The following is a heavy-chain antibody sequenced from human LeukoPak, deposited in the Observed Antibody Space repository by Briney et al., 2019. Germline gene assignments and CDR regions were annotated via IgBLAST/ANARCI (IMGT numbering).Heavy chain of an antibody. V-gene: IGHV3-30*18. CDR2: IIYDGYYK. Sequence: GGSLRLSCAASGVSFNNYGMHWVRQARGKGLEWVALIIYDGYYKYYADSVKGRFTISRDDSKNTLYLQMNSLRGDDTAVYYCAKDLITMVRGSPMDVWGQGTTVTVSS. CDR1: GVSFNNYG. J-gene: IGHJ6*02. CDR3: AKDLITMVRGSPMDV. D-gene: IGHD3-10*01.